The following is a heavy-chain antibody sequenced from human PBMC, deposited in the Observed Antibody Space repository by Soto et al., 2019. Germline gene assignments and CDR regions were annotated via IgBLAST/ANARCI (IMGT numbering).Heavy chain of an antibody. CDR3: ARAPSRPGYGGNDAFDI. CDR1: GGSISSYY. D-gene: IGHD2-15*01. J-gene: IGHJ3*02. V-gene: IGHV4-4*07. Sequence: SETLSLTCTVSGGSISSYYWSWIRQPAGKGLEWIGRIYTSGSTNYNPSLKSRVTMSVDTSKNQFSLKLSSVTAADTAVYYCARAPSRPGYGGNDAFDIWGQGTMVTVSS. CDR2: IYTSGST.